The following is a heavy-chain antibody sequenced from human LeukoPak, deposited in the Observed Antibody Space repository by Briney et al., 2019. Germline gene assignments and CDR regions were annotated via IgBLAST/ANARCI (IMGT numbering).Heavy chain of an antibody. Sequence: GSLRLSCAASGFTFSSYWMSWVRQAPGKGLEWVANIKQDGSEKYYVDSVKGRFTISRDNSKNTLYLQMNSLRAEDTAVYYCAKDFSSSSWDNYYYYYMDVWGKGTTVTVSS. J-gene: IGHJ6*03. V-gene: IGHV3-7*01. CDR1: GFTFSSYW. CDR3: AKDFSSSSWDNYYYYYMDV. D-gene: IGHD6-6*01. CDR2: IKQDGSEK.